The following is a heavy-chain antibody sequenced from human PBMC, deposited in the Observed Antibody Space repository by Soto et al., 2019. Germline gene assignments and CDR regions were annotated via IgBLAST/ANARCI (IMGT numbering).Heavy chain of an antibody. J-gene: IGHJ5*02. V-gene: IGHV4-59*02. CDR2: IYYTGST. Sequence: TSSRKCSAVGPSVSRYYLILLHAPPGKGLEWIGYIYYTGSTNYNPSLKSRVTMSVDKSNNQFSLKLSSVTAADTAVDYCAREGRSCLNWVDPSGQ. CDR1: GPSVSRYY. D-gene: IGHD3-3*01. CDR3: AREGRSCLNWVDP.